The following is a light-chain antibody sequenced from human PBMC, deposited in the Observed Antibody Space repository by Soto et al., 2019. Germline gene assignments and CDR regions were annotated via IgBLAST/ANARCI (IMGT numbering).Light chain of an antibody. CDR1: QSVSSY. V-gene: IGKV3-11*01. Sequence: EIVLTQSPATLSLSPGERATLSCRASQSVSSYLAWYQQKPGQAPRLLIYDASNRATGIPARFSGSGSGTDFSLNISSLEPEDFAVYYCHQRSNWPPITFGQGTRLEIK. CDR2: DAS. CDR3: HQRSNWPPIT. J-gene: IGKJ5*01.